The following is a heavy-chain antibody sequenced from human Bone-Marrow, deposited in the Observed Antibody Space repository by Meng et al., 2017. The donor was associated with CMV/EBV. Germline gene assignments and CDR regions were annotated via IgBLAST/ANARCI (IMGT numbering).Heavy chain of an antibody. CDR3: AHRQDDFWSGYYPYDD. D-gene: IGHD3-3*01. CDR2: IYWNDDT. CDR1: GFSLNTSGVG. Sequence: SGPTLVNPTKTLTLTCSFSGFSLNTSGVGVGWIRQPPGKALEWLALIYWNDDTRYSPSLKSRVTITKDTSKDQVVLRMTNMDPVDTATYYCAHRQDDFWSGYYPYDDWGQRTLVTVSS. V-gene: IGHV2-5*01. J-gene: IGHJ4*02.